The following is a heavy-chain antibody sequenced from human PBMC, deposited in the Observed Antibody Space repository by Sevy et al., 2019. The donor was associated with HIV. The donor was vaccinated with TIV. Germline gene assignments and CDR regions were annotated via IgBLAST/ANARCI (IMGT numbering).Heavy chain of an antibody. CDR2: IYYSGST. D-gene: IGHD2-15*01. J-gene: IGHJ6*03. V-gene: IGHV4-31*03. CDR1: GGSISSGGYY. Sequence: SETLSLTCTVSGGSISSGGYYWSWIRQHPGKGLEWIGYIYYSGSTYYNPSLKSRVTISVDTSKNQFSLRLSSVTAAAAAVYYCARGGGYCSGGSCYSLDYYYYMDVWGKGTTVTVSS. CDR3: ARGGGYCSGGSCYSLDYYYYMDV.